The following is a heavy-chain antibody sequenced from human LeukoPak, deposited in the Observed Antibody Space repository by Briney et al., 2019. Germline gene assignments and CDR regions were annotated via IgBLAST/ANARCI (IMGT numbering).Heavy chain of an antibody. CDR2: ISWNSGSI. D-gene: IGHD2-15*01. J-gene: IGHJ6*02. Sequence: GRSQRLSCAASGFTFDDYAMHWVRQAPGKGLEWVSGISWNSGSIGYADSVKGRFTISRDNAKNSLYLQMNSLRAEDTALYYCAKGTVVAAAYYYYGMDVWGQGTTVTVSS. V-gene: IGHV3-9*01. CDR1: GFTFDDYA. CDR3: AKGTVVAAAYYYYGMDV.